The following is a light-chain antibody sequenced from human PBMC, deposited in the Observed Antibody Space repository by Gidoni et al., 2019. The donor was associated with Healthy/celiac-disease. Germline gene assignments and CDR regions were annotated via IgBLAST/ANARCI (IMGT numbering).Light chain of an antibody. CDR2: EAS. J-gene: IGKJ3*01. V-gene: IGKV1-33*01. CDR1: QDISNY. Sequence: DIQMPQSPSSLSASVGDRVTITCQASQDISNYLHWYQQKPGKAPKLLIYEASNVETGVPSRCSGSGSGTDCTFTISSLQHEDIATYYCQQYDNLLATFXPXTKVDIK. CDR3: QQYDNLLAT.